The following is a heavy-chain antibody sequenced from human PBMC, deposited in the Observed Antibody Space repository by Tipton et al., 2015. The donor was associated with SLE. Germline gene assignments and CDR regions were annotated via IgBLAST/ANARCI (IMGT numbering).Heavy chain of an antibody. CDR3: ARGGPAGKAVAWGGWFDS. Sequence: LRLSCAVYGGSFSGYFWSWIRQSPGKGLEWIGEMNHGGSTSYNPSLKSRVTISVDTSKNQFSLKLSSVTAADTAVYYCARGGPAGKAVAWGGWFDSWGLGTLVTVSS. V-gene: IGHV4-34*01. CDR1: GGSFSGYF. J-gene: IGHJ5*01. CDR2: MNHGGST. D-gene: IGHD6-19*01.